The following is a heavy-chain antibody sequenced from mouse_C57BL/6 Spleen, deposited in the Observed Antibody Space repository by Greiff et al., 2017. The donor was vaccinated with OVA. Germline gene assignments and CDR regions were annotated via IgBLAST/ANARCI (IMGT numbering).Heavy chain of an antibody. V-gene: IGHV1-15*01. Sequence: QVHVKQSGAELVRPGASVTLSCKASGYTFTDYEMHWVKQTPVHGLEWIGAIDPETGGTAYNQKFKGKAILTADKSSSTAYMELRSLTSEDSAVYYCTITTGDYWGQGTTLTVSS. D-gene: IGHD1-1*01. CDR3: TITTGDY. CDR1: GYTFTDYE. J-gene: IGHJ2*01. CDR2: IDPETGGT.